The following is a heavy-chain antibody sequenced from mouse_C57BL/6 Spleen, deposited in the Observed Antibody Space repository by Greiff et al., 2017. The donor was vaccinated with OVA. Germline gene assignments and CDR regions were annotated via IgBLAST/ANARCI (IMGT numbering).Heavy chain of an antibody. D-gene: IGHD1-1*02. CDR3: ARHDWCGGAFGY. V-gene: IGHV1-62-2*01. CDR2: FYPGSGSI. Sequence: QVQLKQSGAELVKPGASVKLSCKASGYTFTEYTIHWVKQRSGQGLEWIGWFYPGSGSIKYNEKFKDKATLTADKSYSTVYMALSRLTSDDSAVYFCARHDWCGGAFGYWGQGTTLTVSS. CDR1: GYTFTEYT. J-gene: IGHJ2*01.